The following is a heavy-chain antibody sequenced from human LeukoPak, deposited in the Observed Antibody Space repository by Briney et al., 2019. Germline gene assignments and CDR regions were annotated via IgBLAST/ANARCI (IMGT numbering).Heavy chain of an antibody. CDR3: ARTTRGYYYGMDV. J-gene: IGHJ6*02. CDR2: INHSGST. CDR1: GGSFSGYY. Sequence: SETLSLTCAVYGGSFSGYYWSWIRQPPGKGLEWIGEINHSGSTNYNPSLKSRVTISVDTSKNQFSLKLSSVTAADTAVYYCARTTRGYYYGMDVWGQGTTVTVSS. D-gene: IGHD1-1*01. V-gene: IGHV4-34*01.